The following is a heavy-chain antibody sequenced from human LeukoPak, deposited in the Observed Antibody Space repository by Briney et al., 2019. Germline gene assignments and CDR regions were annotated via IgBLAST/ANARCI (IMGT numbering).Heavy chain of an antibody. CDR3: ARGGTMIDDGMDV. D-gene: IGHD3-22*01. V-gene: IGHV1-69*04. CDR1: GGSFSSYV. CDR2: IIPVLGVS. J-gene: IGHJ6*02. Sequence: ASVKVSCKASGGSFSSYVITWVRQAPGQGLEWMGRIIPVLGVSNFAQKFQGRVTITADKSTSTAYMELSSLRSEDTAVYYCARGGTMIDDGMDVWGQGTTVTVSS.